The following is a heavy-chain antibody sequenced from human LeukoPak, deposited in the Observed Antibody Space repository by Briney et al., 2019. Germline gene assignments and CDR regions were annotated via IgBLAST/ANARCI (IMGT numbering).Heavy chain of an antibody. V-gene: IGHV3-30-3*01. CDR3: ARDLSSGYYQSIHYFDY. CDR1: GFTFSSYA. CDR2: ISYDGSNK. D-gene: IGHD3-22*01. J-gene: IGHJ4*02. Sequence: GGSLRLSCAASGFTFSSYAMHWVRQAPGKGLEWVAVISYDGSNKYYADSVKGRFTISRDNSKNTLYLQMNSLRAEDTAVYYCARDLSSGYYQSIHYFDYWGQGTLVTVSS.